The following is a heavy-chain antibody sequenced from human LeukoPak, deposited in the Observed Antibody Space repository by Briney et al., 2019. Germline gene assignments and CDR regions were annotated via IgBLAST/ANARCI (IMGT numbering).Heavy chain of an antibody. CDR3: ARRVVRGVIGLYYFDY. D-gene: IGHD3-10*01. CDR1: GGSINSDTYY. J-gene: IGHJ4*02. CDR2: IYTSGST. Sequence: SETLSLTCTVSGGSINSDTYYWSWIRQPAGKGLEWIGRIYTSGSTSYNPSLESRVTISVDTSNNQFSLKLSSVTAADTAVYYCARRVVRGVIGLYYFDYWGQGTLVTVSS. V-gene: IGHV4-61*02.